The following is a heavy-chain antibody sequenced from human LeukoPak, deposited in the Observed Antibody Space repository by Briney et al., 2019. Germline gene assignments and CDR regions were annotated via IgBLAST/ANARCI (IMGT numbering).Heavy chain of an antibody. CDR1: GYTFTGYY. J-gene: IGHJ4*02. Sequence: ASVKVSCKASGYTFTGYYMHWVRQAPGQGLEWMGWINPNSGGTNYAQKFQGRVTMTRDTSISTAYMELSRLRSDDTAVYYCASSLLGYCSSTSCYVLDYWGQGTLVTVSS. CDR3: ASSLLGYCSSTSCYVLDY. V-gene: IGHV1-2*02. CDR2: INPNSGGT. D-gene: IGHD2-2*01.